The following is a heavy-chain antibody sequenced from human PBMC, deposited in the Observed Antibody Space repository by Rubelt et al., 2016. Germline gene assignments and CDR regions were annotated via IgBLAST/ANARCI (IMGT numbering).Heavy chain of an antibody. V-gene: IGHV4-39*07. J-gene: IGHJ5*02. CDR3: AKVGGIAGTGTSNWHDP. CDR1: GGSVISGYY. D-gene: IGHD6-19*01. Sequence: QLQLQESGPGLVKPSETLSLTCTVSGGSVISGYYWGWIRQPPGEGLEWIGCIYYGGTTHYKPSLESRVTMSVDTSKNQFSRKLSFVTAADTGIYYCAKVGGIAGTGTSNWHDPWGQGTLVTVSS. CDR2: IYYGGTT.